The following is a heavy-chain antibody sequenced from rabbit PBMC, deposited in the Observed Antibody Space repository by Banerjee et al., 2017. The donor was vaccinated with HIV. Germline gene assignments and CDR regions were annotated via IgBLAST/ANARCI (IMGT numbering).Heavy chain of an antibody. D-gene: IGHD6-1*01. CDR2: IYTGSSAGT. Sequence: QPLEESGGDLVKPGASLTLTCTASGFSFSIRYCMCWVRQAPGKGLEWIGCIYTGSSAGTYYANWAKGRFTISKISSTTMTLQMTSLTAADTATYFCARGGYIDYGYGADGFNLWGQGTLVTVS. CDR3: ARGGYIDYGYGADGFNL. CDR1: GFSFSIRYC. V-gene: IGHV1S40*01. J-gene: IGHJ4*01.